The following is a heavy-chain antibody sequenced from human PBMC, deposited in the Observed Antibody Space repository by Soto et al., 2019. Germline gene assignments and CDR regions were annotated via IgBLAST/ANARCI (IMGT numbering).Heavy chain of an antibody. V-gene: IGHV1-69*01. CDR1: GGTFSSYA. D-gene: IGHD3-22*01. CDR2: IISIFGTA. Sequence: QVQLVQAGAEVKKPWSSVKVSCKASGGTFSSYAISWVRQAPGQRIEWMGVIISIFGTANYAQKFQGRGTITADESTSTAYMELSRLRSEDTAVYYCARVKVYYDSSGYYSHAGYFDYWGQGTLVTVSS. CDR3: ARVKVYYDSSGYYSHAGYFDY. J-gene: IGHJ4*02.